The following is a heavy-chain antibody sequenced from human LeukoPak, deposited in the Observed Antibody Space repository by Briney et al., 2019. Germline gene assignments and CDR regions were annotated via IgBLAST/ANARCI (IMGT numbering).Heavy chain of an antibody. J-gene: IGHJ4*02. Sequence: PGGSLRLSCAASGFTFSDYYMSWIRQAPGKGLEWVSYISSSGSTIYYADSVKGRFTISRDNAKNSLYLQMNSLRAEDTAVYYCAREYRVKWLRGKYNFDYWGQGTLVTVSS. CDR1: GFTFSDYY. CDR2: ISSSGSTI. D-gene: IGHD5-12*01. CDR3: AREYRVKWLRGKYNFDY. V-gene: IGHV3-11*01.